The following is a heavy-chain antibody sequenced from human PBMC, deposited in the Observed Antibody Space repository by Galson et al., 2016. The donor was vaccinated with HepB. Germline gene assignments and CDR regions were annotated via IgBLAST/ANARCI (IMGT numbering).Heavy chain of an antibody. CDR1: GFTFDVYS. Sequence: SLRLSCAASGFTFDVYSMHWVRLAPGKGLEWLSYISSSGTTIYYADSVKGRFTISRDNAKNSLYLQMNSLRAEDTAVYYCARVMVDYHYWSNKPKHYYSGMDVWGQGTTVTVSS. CDR3: ARVMVDYHYWSNKPKHYYSGMDV. V-gene: IGHV3-11*01. CDR2: ISSSGTTI. J-gene: IGHJ6*02. D-gene: IGHD3-3*01.